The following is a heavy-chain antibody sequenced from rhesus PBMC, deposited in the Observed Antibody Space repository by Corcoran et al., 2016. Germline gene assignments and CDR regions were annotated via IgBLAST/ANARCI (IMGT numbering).Heavy chain of an antibody. D-gene: IGHD1-44*01. V-gene: IGHV4S19*01. J-gene: IGHJ4*01. CDR2: NRGSSAST. CDR1: GGSISSSNW. CDR3: ARDEVGTTIRLDY. Sequence: QVQLQESGPGLVKPSETLSLTCAVSGGSISSSNWWSWIRQPPGKGLGWIGYNRGSSASTYYNPSLKSRVTISKDTSKNQFSLKLSSVTAADTAVYYCARDEVGTTIRLDYWGQGVLVTVSS.